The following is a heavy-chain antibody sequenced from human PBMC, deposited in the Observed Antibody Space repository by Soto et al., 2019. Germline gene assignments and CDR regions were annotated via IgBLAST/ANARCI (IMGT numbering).Heavy chain of an antibody. V-gene: IGHV3-23*01. J-gene: IGHJ4*02. Sequence: PGGSLRLSCAASGLTFSDYAMAWVRQAPGKGLEWVSAISGSGDTRHYADSVKGRFTISRDNSKNTVYLQMNSLRAGDTAVYYCAKGPVTSIPPRIDFWGQGALVTVSS. D-gene: IGHD2-21*02. CDR2: ISGSGDTR. CDR1: GLTFSDYA. CDR3: AKGPVTSIPPRIDF.